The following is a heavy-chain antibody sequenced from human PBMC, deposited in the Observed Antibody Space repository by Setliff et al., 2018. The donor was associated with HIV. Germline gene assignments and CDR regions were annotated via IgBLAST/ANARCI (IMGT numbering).Heavy chain of an antibody. CDR1: GYSFSNFA. V-gene: IGHV1-3*01. CDR3: AKSRVGFSVPYDAFDI. J-gene: IGHJ3*02. Sequence: ASVKVSCKASGYSFSNFAIHWVRQAPGQRLEWLGWINAGSGNTRYSQKFQDRLTITRDTSARTVYMELSSLRSDDTAVYYCAKSRVGFSVPYDAFDIWGQGTMVTVS. D-gene: IGHD1-26*01. CDR2: INAGSGNT.